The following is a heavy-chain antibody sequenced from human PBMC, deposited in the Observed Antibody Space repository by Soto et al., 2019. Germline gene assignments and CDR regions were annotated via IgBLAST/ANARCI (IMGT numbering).Heavy chain of an antibody. V-gene: IGHV3-23*01. J-gene: IGHJ4*02. CDR3: VTRSRGLQSSPPRLDS. D-gene: IGHD4-4*01. Sequence: EVQLLESGGGLVQPGGSLRLSCAASGLTFSGYGMSWVRQAPGTGLEWVSAISGNGSTTYYADSVKGRFTISRDDSKNILFLQMNSLRAEDTAVYYCVTRSRGLQSSPPRLDSWGQGTLVTVSS. CDR1: GLTFSGYG. CDR2: ISGNGSTT.